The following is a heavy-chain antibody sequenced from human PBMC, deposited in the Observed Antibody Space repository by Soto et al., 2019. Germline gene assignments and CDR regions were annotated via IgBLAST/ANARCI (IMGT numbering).Heavy chain of an antibody. J-gene: IGHJ6*02. CDR3: ARRYSGYDDLYHYYGMDV. Sequence: PSETLSLTCTVSGGSISSSSYYWGWIRQPPGKGLEWIGSIYYSGSTYYNPSLKSRVTISVDTSKNQFSLKLSSVTAADTAVYYCARRYSGYDDLYHYYGMDVWGQGTTVTVSS. D-gene: IGHD5-12*01. CDR2: IYYSGST. CDR1: GGSISSSSYY. V-gene: IGHV4-39*01.